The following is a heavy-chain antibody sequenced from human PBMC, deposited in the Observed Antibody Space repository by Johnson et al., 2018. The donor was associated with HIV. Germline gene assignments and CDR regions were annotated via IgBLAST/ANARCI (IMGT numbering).Heavy chain of an antibody. CDR1: GFTFSSHA. J-gene: IGHJ3*02. CDR3: AKHSSGYRDAFDI. V-gene: IGHV3-30*04. Sequence: VQLVESGGGVVQPGRSLRLSCAASGFTFSSHAMHLVRQAPGKGLEWVTFISNDGSNKYYADSVRGRFTISRDNSKNTLYLQMNSLRAEDTAVYYCAKHSSGYRDAFDIWGQGTMVTVSS. D-gene: IGHD3-22*01. CDR2: ISNDGSNK.